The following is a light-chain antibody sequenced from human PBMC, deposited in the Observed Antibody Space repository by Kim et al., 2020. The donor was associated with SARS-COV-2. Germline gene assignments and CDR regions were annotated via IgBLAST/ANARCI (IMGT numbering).Light chain of an antibody. CDR3: QESYSTPWA. Sequence: DIQMTQSPSSLSASVGDRVTITCRASQSISTYLNWYQQKPGKAPKVLIYGASRLQSGVPSRFSGSGSGTDFTLSISSLQPEDFATYYCQESYSTPWAFGQGTKVDIK. CDR1: QSISTY. V-gene: IGKV1-39*01. CDR2: GAS. J-gene: IGKJ1*01.